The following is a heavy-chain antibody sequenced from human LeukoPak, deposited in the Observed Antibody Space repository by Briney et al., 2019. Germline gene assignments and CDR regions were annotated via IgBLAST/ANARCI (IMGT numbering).Heavy chain of an antibody. Sequence: ASVKVSCKASGYTFTSYGISWVRQAPGQGLEWMGWISAYNGNTNYAQKLQGRVTMTTDTSTSTAYMELRSLRSDDTAVYYCARDFSYVWGSYRPHSPDYYGMVVWGQGTTVTVSS. CDR2: ISAYNGNT. V-gene: IGHV1-18*01. D-gene: IGHD3-16*02. CDR3: ARDFSYVWGSYRPHSPDYYGMVV. CDR1: GYTFTSYG. J-gene: IGHJ6*02.